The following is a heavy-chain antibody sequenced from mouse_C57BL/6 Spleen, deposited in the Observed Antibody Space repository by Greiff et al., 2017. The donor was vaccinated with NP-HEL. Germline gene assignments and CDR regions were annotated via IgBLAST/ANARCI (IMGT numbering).Heavy chain of an antibody. CDR3: ARWDYDPWYFDV. CDR1: GYTFTSYW. V-gene: IGHV1-72*01. Sequence: QVQLQQPGAELVKPGASVKLSCKASGYTFTSYWMHWVKQRPGRGLEWIGRIDPNSGGTKYNEKFKSKATLTVDKPSSTAYMQLSILTSEDSAVYYCARWDYDPWYFDVWGTGTTVTVSS. CDR2: IDPNSGGT. J-gene: IGHJ1*03. D-gene: IGHD2-4*01.